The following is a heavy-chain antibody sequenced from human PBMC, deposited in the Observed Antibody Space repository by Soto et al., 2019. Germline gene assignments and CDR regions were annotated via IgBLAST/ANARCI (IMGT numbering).Heavy chain of an antibody. CDR1: GFTFSSYA. V-gene: IGHV3-23*01. J-gene: IGHJ6*02. Sequence: EVQLLESGGGLVQPGGSLRLSCAASGFTFSSYAMSWVRQAPGKGLEWVSAISGSGGSTYYADSVKGRFTISRDNSKNTLYLKMNSLRAEDTAVYYCARAYCSGGSCYSGLYYYYGMDVWGQGTTVTVSS. CDR3: ARAYCSGGSCYSGLYYYYGMDV. CDR2: ISGSGGST. D-gene: IGHD2-15*01.